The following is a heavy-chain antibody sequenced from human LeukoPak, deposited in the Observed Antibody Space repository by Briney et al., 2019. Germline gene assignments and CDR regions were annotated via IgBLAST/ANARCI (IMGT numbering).Heavy chain of an antibody. CDR2: ISAYNGNT. CDR3: ARDRRAVVVAAIPFDY. D-gene: IGHD2-15*01. V-gene: IGHV1-18*01. CDR1: GYTFTSYG. Sequence: GASVKVSCKASGYTFTSYGISWVRQAPGQGLEWMGWISAYNGNTNYAQKLQGRVTMTTDTSTSTAYMELRSLRSDDTAVYYCARDRRAVVVAAIPFDYWGQGTLVTVSS. J-gene: IGHJ4*02.